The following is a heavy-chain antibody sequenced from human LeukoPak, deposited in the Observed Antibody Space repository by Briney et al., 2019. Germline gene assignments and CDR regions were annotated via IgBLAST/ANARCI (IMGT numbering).Heavy chain of an antibody. J-gene: IGHJ4*02. CDR1: GFTFSNNW. Sequence: GGSLRLSCAASGFTFSNNWMHWVRQAPGKGLVWVSRISRDGSSTSYADSVKGRFTISRDNAKNTPYLQMNTLRAEDTAVYYCARDCSDTGCYNTAFDYWGQGTLVTVSS. D-gene: IGHD2-2*02. V-gene: IGHV3-74*01. CDR3: ARDCSDTGCYNTAFDY. CDR2: ISRDGSST.